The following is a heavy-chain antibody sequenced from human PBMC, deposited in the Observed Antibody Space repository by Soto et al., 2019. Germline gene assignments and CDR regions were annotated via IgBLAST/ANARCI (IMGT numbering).Heavy chain of an antibody. CDR3: ARIADTISGKLIWGEVLDI. CDR2: IYSSGTT. CDR1: GGSIRSYY. Sequence: SETLSLTCSVSGGSIRSYYWSWIRQPPGKGLEWIGYIYSSGTTNYNPSLQSRVTISGDTSKKQISLNLRSVTAADTAVYYCARIADTISGKLIWGEVLDIWVQGTKV. V-gene: IGHV4-59*01. D-gene: IGHD3-3*01. J-gene: IGHJ3*02.